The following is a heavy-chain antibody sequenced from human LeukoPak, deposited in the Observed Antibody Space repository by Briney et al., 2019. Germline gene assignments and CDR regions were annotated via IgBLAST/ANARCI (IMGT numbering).Heavy chain of an antibody. Sequence: SETLSLTCTVSGASVSGHYWSWIRQPAGKGLEWVGRIFSSGSSNYNPSLKSRLSMSVVTSKNQFSLKLTSVTAADTAVYYCARDLQKGPYYYDAMDVWGQGTTVTVSS. J-gene: IGHJ6*02. D-gene: IGHD4-11*01. CDR3: ARDLQKGPYYYDAMDV. V-gene: IGHV4-4*07. CDR2: IFSSGSS. CDR1: GASVSGHY.